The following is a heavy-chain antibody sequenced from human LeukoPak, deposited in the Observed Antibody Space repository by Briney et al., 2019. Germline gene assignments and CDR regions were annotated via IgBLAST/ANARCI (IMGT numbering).Heavy chain of an antibody. CDR3: AKCILTGYYKGYMDV. V-gene: IGHV3-23*01. J-gene: IGHJ6*03. D-gene: IGHD3-9*01. CDR1: GFTFSSFG. CDR2: ISGSGVST. Sequence: GGTLRLSCAASGFTFSSFGMSWVRQAPGKGLEWVSAISGSGVSTYYADSVKGRFTISRDNSKNSLYLQVNSLRAEDAAVYYCAKCILTGYYKGYMDVWGKGTTVTISS.